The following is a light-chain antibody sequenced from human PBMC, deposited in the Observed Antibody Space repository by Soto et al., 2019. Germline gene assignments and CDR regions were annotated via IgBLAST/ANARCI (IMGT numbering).Light chain of an antibody. V-gene: IGKV3-15*01. CDR3: QQDNNWPPIT. J-gene: IGKJ5*01. CDR1: QSVSSN. CDR2: GAS. Sequence: EIVMTQSPATLSVSPGERATLSCRASQSVSSNLAWYQQKPGQAPRLLIYGASTRATGIPARFSGSGSGTEFTLTISSLQSEDFAGEYCQQDNNWPPITFGQGTRLEIK.